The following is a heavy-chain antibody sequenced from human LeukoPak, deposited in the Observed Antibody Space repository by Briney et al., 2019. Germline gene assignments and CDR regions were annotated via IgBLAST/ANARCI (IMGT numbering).Heavy chain of an antibody. CDR3: ASYSSLGYYFDY. CDR2: ISYDGSNK. V-gene: IGHV3-30*03. J-gene: IGHJ4*02. CDR1: GFTFSSYG. D-gene: IGHD6-13*01. Sequence: GGSLRLSCAASGFTFSSYGMHWVRQAPGKGLEWVAVISYDGSNKYYADSVKGRFTISRDNAKNSLYLQMNSLRAEDTAAYYCASYSSLGYYFDYWGQGTLVTVSS.